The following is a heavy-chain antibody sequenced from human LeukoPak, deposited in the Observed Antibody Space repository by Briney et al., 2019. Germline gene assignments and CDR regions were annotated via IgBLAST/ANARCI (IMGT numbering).Heavy chain of an antibody. CDR1: GFTFSSYG. V-gene: IGHV3-23*01. CDR2: ISGSGGST. J-gene: IGHJ4*02. CDR3: ARNTDDDYELLLGY. Sequence: GGTLRLSCAASGFTFSSYGMSWVRQAPGKGLEWVSAISGSGGSTYYADSVKGRFTISRDNSKNTLYLQMNSPRAEDTAVYYCARNTDDDYELLLGYWGQGTLVTVSS. D-gene: IGHD4-17*01.